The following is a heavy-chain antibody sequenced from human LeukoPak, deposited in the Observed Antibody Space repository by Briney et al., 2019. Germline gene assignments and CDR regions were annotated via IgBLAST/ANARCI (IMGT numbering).Heavy chain of an antibody. V-gene: IGHV4-34*01. CDR3: AGQSSSWYGL. CDR2: INHSGST. J-gene: IGHJ4*02. D-gene: IGHD6-13*01. CDR1: GGSFSGYY. Sequence: SETLSLTCAVYGGSFSGYYWSWIRQPPGKGLEWIGEINHSGSTNYNPSLKSRVTISVDTSKNQFSLKLSSVAAADTAVYYCAGQSSSWYGLWGQGTLVTVSS.